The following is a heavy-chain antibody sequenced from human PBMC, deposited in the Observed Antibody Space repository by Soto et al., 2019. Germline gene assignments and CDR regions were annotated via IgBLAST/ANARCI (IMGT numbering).Heavy chain of an antibody. Sequence: GASVKVSCKASGYTFTSYGISWVRQAPGQGLEWMGWISAYNGNTNYAQKLQGRVTMTTDTSTSAAYMELRSLRSDDTAVYYCARVTTGWAAAGSVWFDPWGQGTLVTVSS. CDR1: GYTFTSYG. CDR3: ARVTTGWAAAGSVWFDP. CDR2: ISAYNGNT. J-gene: IGHJ5*02. D-gene: IGHD6-13*01. V-gene: IGHV1-18*01.